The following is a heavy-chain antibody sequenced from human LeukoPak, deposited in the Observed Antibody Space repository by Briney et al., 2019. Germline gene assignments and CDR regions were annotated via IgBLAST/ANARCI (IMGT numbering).Heavy chain of an antibody. Sequence: PGGSLRLSCAASGFTFSDYYMSWIRQAPGKGLEWVGRIKSKTDGGTTDYAAPVKDRFTISRDDSKNTLYLQMNSLKTEDTAVYYCAAVDFDYWGQGTLVTVSS. CDR2: IKSKTDGGTT. V-gene: IGHV3-15*01. CDR3: AAVDFDY. J-gene: IGHJ4*02. D-gene: IGHD4-23*01. CDR1: GFTFSDYY.